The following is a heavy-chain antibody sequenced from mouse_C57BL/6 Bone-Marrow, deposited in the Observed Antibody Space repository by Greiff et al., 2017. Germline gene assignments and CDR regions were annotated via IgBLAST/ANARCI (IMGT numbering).Heavy chain of an antibody. CDR2: IYPRSGNT. J-gene: IGHJ4*01. CDR3: ASGDFSEAMDY. Sequence: VKLMESGAELARPGASVKLSCKASGYTFTSYGISWVKQRTGQGLEWIGEIYPRSGNTYYNEKFKGKATLTADKSSSTAYMELRSLTSEDSAVYFCASGDFSEAMDYWGQGTSVTVSS. V-gene: IGHV1-81*01. CDR1: GYTFTSYG.